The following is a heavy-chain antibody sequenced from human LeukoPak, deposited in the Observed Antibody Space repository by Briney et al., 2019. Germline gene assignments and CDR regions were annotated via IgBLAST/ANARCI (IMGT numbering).Heavy chain of an antibody. J-gene: IGHJ3*02. D-gene: IGHD4-23*01. Sequence: GRSLRLSCAASGFTFSSYGVHWVRQAPGKGLEWVAVISYDGSNKYYADSVKGRFTISRDNSKNTLYLQMNSLRAEDTAVYYCAKELGNHHDAFGIWGQGTMVTVSS. CDR2: ISYDGSNK. CDR3: AKELGNHHDAFGI. CDR1: GFTFSSYG. V-gene: IGHV3-30*18.